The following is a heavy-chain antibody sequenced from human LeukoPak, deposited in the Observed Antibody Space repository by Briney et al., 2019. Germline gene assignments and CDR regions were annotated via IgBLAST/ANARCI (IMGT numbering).Heavy chain of an antibody. CDR3: ARGSFCRSGSYYTLHY. CDR1: GFTFSSYW. CDR2: INSDGSST. Sequence: PGGSLRLSCAASGFTFSSYWMHWVCQAPGKGLVWVSRINSDGSSTSYADSVKGRFTISRDNAKNTLYLQMNSLRAEDTAVYYCARGSFCRSGSYYTLHYWGQGTLVTVSS. V-gene: IGHV3-74*01. D-gene: IGHD3-10*01. J-gene: IGHJ4*02.